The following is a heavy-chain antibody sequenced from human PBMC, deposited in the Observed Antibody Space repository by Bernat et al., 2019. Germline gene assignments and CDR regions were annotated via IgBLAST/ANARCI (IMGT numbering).Heavy chain of an antibody. Sequence: VQLVESGGGAVQPGRPLRLSCAASGFTFRSYAMHWVRQAPGKGLEWVTDIPYDGANKYYADCVKGRFTISRDNSKNTLYLQMNSLRAEDTAVYYCARDRRGTDSGGMDVWGQGTTVTVSS. CDR2: IPYDGANK. V-gene: IGHV3-30-3*01. D-gene: IGHD3-16*01. J-gene: IGHJ6*02. CDR1: GFTFRSYA. CDR3: ARDRRGTDSGGMDV.